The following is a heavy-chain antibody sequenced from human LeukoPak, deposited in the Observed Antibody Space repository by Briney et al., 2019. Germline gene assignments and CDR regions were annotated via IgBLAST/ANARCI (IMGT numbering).Heavy chain of an antibody. D-gene: IGHD5-24*01. Sequence: GGSLRLSCAASGFTFSKAWMSWVRQAPGKGLEWVANIKQDGSEKYYVDSVKGRFTISRDNAKNSLYLQMNNLRAEDTAVYYCARSGQRWLQFYYFDYWGQGTLVTVSS. J-gene: IGHJ4*02. CDR3: ARSGQRWLQFYYFDY. V-gene: IGHV3-7*01. CDR1: GFTFSKAW. CDR2: IKQDGSEK.